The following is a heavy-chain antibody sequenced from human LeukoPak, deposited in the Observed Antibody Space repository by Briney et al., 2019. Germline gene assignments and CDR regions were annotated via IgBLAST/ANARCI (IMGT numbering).Heavy chain of an antibody. Sequence: GGSLRLSCAASGFTFSSYEMNWVRQAPGKGLEWVSYISSSGSTIYYADSVKGRFTISRDNAKNSLYLQMNSLRAEDTAVYYCARDKDFGVPPYLYYYGMDVWGQGTTVTVSS. CDR3: ARDKDFGVPPYLYYYGMDV. J-gene: IGHJ6*02. V-gene: IGHV3-48*03. D-gene: IGHD3-10*01. CDR1: GFTFSSYE. CDR2: ISSSGSTI.